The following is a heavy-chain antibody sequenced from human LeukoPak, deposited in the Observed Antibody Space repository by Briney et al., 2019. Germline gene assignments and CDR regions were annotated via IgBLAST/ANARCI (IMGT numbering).Heavy chain of an antibody. D-gene: IGHD1-26*01. V-gene: IGHV3-23*01. CDR1: GFTFSVAA. CDR2: IGASGEST. CDR3: AKRASIYYYFDY. J-gene: IGHJ4*02. Sequence: GGSLGLSCAASGFTFSVAAMTWVRQAPGKGLEWVSLIGASGESTYYADSVKGRFTISRDNSKNTLYLQMNSLRAEDTAVYYCAKRASIYYYFDYWGQGTLVTVSS.